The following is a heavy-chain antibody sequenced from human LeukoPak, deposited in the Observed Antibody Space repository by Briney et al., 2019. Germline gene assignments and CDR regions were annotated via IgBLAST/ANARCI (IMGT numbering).Heavy chain of an antibody. D-gene: IGHD6-19*01. Sequence: SETLSLTCTVSGGSISSYYWSWIRQPPGKGLEWIGYIYYSGSTNYNPSLKSRVTISVDTSKNQFSLKLSSVTAADTAVYYCARGPYSSGWSEYYYYYGMDVWGQGTTVTVSS. CDR2: IYYSGST. CDR1: GGSISSYY. J-gene: IGHJ6*02. V-gene: IGHV4-59*01. CDR3: ARGPYSSGWSEYYYYYGMDV.